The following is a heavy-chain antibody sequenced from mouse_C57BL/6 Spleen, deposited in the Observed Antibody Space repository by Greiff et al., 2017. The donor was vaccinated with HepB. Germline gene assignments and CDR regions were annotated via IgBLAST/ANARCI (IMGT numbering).Heavy chain of an antibody. CDR2: INYDGSST. D-gene: IGHD2-5*01. CDR1: GFTFSDYY. J-gene: IGHJ2*01. V-gene: IGHV5-16*01. Sequence: EVMLVESAGGLVQPGSSMKLSCTASGFTFSDYYMAWVRQVPEKGLEWVANINYDGSSTYYLDSLKSRFIISRDNAKNILYLQMSSLKSEDTATYYCARERYSNSFDYWGQGTTLTVSS. CDR3: ARERYSNSFDY.